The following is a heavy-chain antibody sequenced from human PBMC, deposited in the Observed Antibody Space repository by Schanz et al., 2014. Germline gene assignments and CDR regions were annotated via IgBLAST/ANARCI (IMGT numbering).Heavy chain of an antibody. D-gene: IGHD3-9*01. CDR3: AKQIHYDILTVTRN. CDR1: GFTFSSYA. CDR2: LSGSGGST. Sequence: AQLVESGGGVVQFGRSLRLSCVASGFTFSSYAMSWVRQAPGKGLEWVSALSGSGGSTYYADSVKGRFTISRDNSKNTLYLQMNSLGAEDTAVYYGAKQIHYDILTVTRNWGQGTLVTVSS. J-gene: IGHJ4*02. V-gene: IGHV3-23*04.